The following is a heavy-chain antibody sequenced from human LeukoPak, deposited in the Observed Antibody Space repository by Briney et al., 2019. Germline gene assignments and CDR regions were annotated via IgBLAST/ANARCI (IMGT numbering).Heavy chain of an antibody. CDR3: ASPLGVVGATAFDI. V-gene: IGHV1-8*01. J-gene: IGHJ3*02. CDR1: GYTFTSYD. Sequence: ASVKVSCKASGYTFTSYDINWVRQATGQGLEWTGWMNPNSGNTGYAQKFQGRVTMTRNTSISTAYMELGSLRSEDTAVYYCASPLGVVGATAFDIWGQGTMVTVSS. D-gene: IGHD1-26*01. CDR2: MNPNSGNT.